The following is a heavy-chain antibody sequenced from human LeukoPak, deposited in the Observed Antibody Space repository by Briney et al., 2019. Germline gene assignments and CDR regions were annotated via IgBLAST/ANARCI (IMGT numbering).Heavy chain of an antibody. CDR3: AKTSPGGSCPLD. CDR2: ISTGGTST. J-gene: IGHJ4*01. CDR1: GFTFSSYA. Sequence: PGGSLRLSCAASGFTFSSYAMSWVRQAPGKGLEWVSTISTGGTSTYYADSVKGRFTISRDNSKNTLYLQVSSLRAEDTAVYYCAKTSPGGSCPLDWGQGTLVTVSS. D-gene: IGHD2-15*01. V-gene: IGHV3-23*01.